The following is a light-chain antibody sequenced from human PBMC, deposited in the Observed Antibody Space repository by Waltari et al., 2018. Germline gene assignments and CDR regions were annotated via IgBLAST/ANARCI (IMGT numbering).Light chain of an antibody. CDR1: SSDVGGYNY. CDR3: SSYTSSSTPFV. V-gene: IGLV2-14*03. J-gene: IGLJ1*01. CDR2: DVS. Sequence: QSALTQPASVSGSPGQSITISCTGTSSDVGGYNYVSWYQQPPGKAPKLMIYDVSNRPSGVSNRFSCSKSGNTASLTISGLQAEDEADYYCSSYTSSSTPFVFGTGTKVTVL.